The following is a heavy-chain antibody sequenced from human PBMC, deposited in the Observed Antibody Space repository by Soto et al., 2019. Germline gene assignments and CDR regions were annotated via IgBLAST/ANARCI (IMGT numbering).Heavy chain of an antibody. CDR1: GFTFSVYS. V-gene: IGHV3-49*03. CDR2: IRRKTSGATT. J-gene: IGHJ4*02. CDR3: AREQGGITSVRGDVDY. Sequence: EVQLVESGGALVEPGQSLRLSCTASGFTFSVYSMAWFRQAPGKGLEWVGFIRRKTSGATTEYAASVQGRFIISRDDSKDIAYLQMSSLKIEDTAVYYCAREQGGITSVRGDVDYWGQGTLVTVSS. D-gene: IGHD3-10*01.